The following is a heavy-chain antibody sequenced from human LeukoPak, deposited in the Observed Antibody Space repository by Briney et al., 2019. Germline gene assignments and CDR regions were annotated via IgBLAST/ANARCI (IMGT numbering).Heavy chain of an antibody. V-gene: IGHV1-8*01. CDR3: ARGDDYVWGSYRRAKGY. Sequence: ASVKVSCKASGYTFTGYDINWVRQATGQGLEWMGWMNPNSGNTGYAQKFQGRVTMTRNTSISTAYMELSSLRSEDTAVYYCARGDDYVWGSYRRAKGYWGQGTLVTVSS. J-gene: IGHJ4*02. CDR2: MNPNSGNT. CDR1: GYTFTGYD. D-gene: IGHD3-16*02.